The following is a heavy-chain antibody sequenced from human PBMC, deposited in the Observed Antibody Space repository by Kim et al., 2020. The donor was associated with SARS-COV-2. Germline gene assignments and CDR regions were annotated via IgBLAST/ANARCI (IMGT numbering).Heavy chain of an antibody. CDR1: GYSISSGYY. CDR3: ARDSPPGIAVAGLFDY. D-gene: IGHD6-19*01. Sequence: SETLSLTCTVSGYSISSGYYWGWIRQPPGKGLEWIGSIYHSGSTYYNPSLKSRVTISVDTSKNQFSLKLSSVTAADTAVYYCARDSPPGIAVAGLFDYWGQGTLVTVSS. V-gene: IGHV4-38-2*02. CDR2: IYHSGST. J-gene: IGHJ4*02.